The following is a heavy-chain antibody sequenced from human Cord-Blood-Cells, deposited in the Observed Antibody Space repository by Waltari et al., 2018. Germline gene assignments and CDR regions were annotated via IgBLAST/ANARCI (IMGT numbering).Heavy chain of an antibody. CDR2: ISYDGSNK. CDR3: ARAATTFFDY. V-gene: IGHV3-30*04. J-gene: IGHJ4*02. D-gene: IGHD2-15*01. CDR1: GVTFSSYA. Sequence: QVQLVESGGGVVQPGRSLRRSCAASGVTFSSYAMHWVRQAPGKGLEWVAVISYDGSNKYYADSVKGRFTISRDNSKNTLYLQMNSLRAEDTAVYYCARAATTFFDYWGQGTLVTVSS.